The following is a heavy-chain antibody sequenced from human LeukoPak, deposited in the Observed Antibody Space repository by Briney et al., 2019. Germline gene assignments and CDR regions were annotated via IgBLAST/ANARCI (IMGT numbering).Heavy chain of an antibody. D-gene: IGHD3-16*02. CDR3: ARTLGWASSRYPFDG. CDR2: MYYSGNT. V-gene: IGHV4-39*01. Sequence: PSETLSLTCTVSGGSISSINYYWGWIRQPPGKGLEWIGSMYYSGNTDYNPSLKSRVTISVDTSKNQFSLKVNSVTAADTAVYYCARTLGWASSRYPFDGWGQGTLVTVSS. CDR1: GGSISSINYY. J-gene: IGHJ4*02.